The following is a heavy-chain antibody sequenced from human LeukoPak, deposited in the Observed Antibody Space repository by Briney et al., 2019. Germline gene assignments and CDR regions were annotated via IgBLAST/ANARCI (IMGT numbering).Heavy chain of an antibody. D-gene: IGHD2-15*01. V-gene: IGHV3-74*01. CDR1: GFTFDDYA. J-gene: IGHJ4*02. CDR3: AREPYCSGGSCSLDY. CDR2: INSDGSST. Sequence: GGSLRLSCAASGFTFDDYAIHWVRQAPGKGLEWVSRINSDGSSTSYADSVKGRFTISRDNAKNTLYLQMNSLRAEDTAVYYCAREPYCSGGSCSLDYWGQGTLVTVSS.